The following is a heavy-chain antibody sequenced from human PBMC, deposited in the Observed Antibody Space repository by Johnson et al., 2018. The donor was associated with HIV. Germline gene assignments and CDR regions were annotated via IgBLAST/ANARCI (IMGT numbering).Heavy chain of an antibody. Sequence: VQLVESGGGVVQPGRSLRLSCAASGFTFSSYWMSWVRQAPGKGLEWVANIKQDGSEKYYVDFVKGRFTISRDNAKNSLYLQINSLKTEDTAVYYCTTDRYAFDIWGQGTMVTVSS. CDR3: TTDRYAFDI. V-gene: IGHV3-7*03. CDR1: GFTFSSYW. D-gene: IGHD1-1*01. CDR2: IKQDGSEK. J-gene: IGHJ3*02.